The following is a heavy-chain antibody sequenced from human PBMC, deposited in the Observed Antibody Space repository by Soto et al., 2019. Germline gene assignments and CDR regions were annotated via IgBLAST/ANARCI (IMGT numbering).Heavy chain of an antibody. Sequence: SETLSLTCTVSGPSITTDSYYWGWIRQPPGKGLEWIGSAYYSGSTYYNPSLKSRVTISVDTSKNQFSLKLSSVTAADTSVYFCARLRSGSQQFDPWGQGTLVTVSS. CDR2: AYYSGST. J-gene: IGHJ5*02. V-gene: IGHV4-39*01. CDR3: ARLRSGSQQFDP. D-gene: IGHD1-26*01. CDR1: GPSITTDSYY.